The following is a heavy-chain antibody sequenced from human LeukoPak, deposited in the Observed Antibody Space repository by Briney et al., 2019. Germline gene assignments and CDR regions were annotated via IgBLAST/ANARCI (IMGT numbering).Heavy chain of an antibody. CDR1: GYTFTSYY. D-gene: IGHD3-3*01. V-gene: IGHV1-3*03. J-gene: IGHJ5*02. CDR3: ARDSAARPPYDFWSEDGIGWFDP. Sequence: ASVKVSCKASGYTFTSYYMHWMRQAPGQRLEWMGWINAGNGNTKYSQEFQGRVTITRDTSASTAYMELSSLRSEDMAVYYCARDSAARPPYDFWSEDGIGWFDPWGQGTLVTVSS. CDR2: INAGNGNT.